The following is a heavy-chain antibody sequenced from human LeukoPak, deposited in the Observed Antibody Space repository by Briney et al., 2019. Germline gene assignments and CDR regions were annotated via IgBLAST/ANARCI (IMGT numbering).Heavy chain of an antibody. J-gene: IGHJ4*02. D-gene: IGHD5-12*01. CDR1: GYSFTSYW. CDR3: ARQSGASGYAYYFDY. Sequence: GESLKISCKGSGYSFTSYWISWVRQMPGKGLEWMGRIDTSDSYTNYSPSFQGHVTISADKSISTAYLQWSSLKASDTAMYYCARQSGASGYAYYFDYWGQGTLVTVSS. CDR2: IDTSDSYT. V-gene: IGHV5-10-1*01.